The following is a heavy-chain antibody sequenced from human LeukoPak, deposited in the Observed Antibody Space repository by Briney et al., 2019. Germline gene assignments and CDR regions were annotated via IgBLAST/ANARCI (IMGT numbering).Heavy chain of an antibody. CDR3: ANDDFGASGLPDY. CDR1: GFTFTYYW. CDR2: INGDGSST. D-gene: IGHD4-17*01. J-gene: IGHJ4*02. V-gene: IGHV3-74*01. Sequence: AGGSLRLSCAASGFTFTYYWMHWVRQAPGKRLVWVARINGDGSSTNYADSVKGRFTISRDNAKNTLYLQMNSLRAEDTAVYYCANDDFGASGLPDYWGQGTLVTVSS.